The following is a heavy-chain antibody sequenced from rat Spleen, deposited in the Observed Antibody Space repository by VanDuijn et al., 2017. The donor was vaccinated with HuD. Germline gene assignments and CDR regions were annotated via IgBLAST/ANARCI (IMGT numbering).Heavy chain of an antibody. Sequence: EVQLVESGGCLVQPGRSLRLSCSASGFTFSTFAMAWVRQSPKKGLECVATISSAVTNTYYPDSVKGRFAISRDNAKSTLYLQMDSLRSEDTATYYCVRGGNNYWHFYFWGPGTMVTVSS. CDR3: VRGGNNYWHFYF. CDR1: GFTFSTFA. J-gene: IGHJ1*01. V-gene: IGHV5-7*01. CDR2: ISSAVTNT. D-gene: IGHD5-1*01.